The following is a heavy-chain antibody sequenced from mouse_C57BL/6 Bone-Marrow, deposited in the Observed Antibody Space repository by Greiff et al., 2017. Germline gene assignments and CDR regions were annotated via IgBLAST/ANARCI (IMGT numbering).Heavy chain of an antibody. CDR3: AREAQATWGLYYFDY. V-gene: IGHV5-16*01. CDR2: INYDGSST. J-gene: IGHJ2*01. Sequence: EVKLVESEGGLVQPGSSMKLSCTASGFTFSDYYMAWVRQVPEKGLEWVANINYDGSSTYYLDYLKSRFIISRDNAKNILYQQMSSLKSEDTATYYCAREAQATWGLYYFDYWGQGTTLTVSS. CDR1: GFTFSDYY. D-gene: IGHD3-2*02.